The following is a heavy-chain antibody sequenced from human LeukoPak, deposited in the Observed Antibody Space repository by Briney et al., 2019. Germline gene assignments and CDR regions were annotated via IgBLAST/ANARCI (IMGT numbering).Heavy chain of an antibody. D-gene: IGHD1-26*01. CDR1: GYTFTSYG. V-gene: IGHV1-18*01. J-gene: IGHJ5*02. CDR3: ARHHAAGWELPLNWFDP. CDR2: ISTYNGHT. Sequence: ASVKVSCKASGYTFTSYGINWVRQAPGQGLEWMGWISTYNGHTNYAKKFQGRVTMTTETSTSTASMELRSLRSDDTAVYYCARHHAAGWELPLNWFDPWGQGTLVTVSS.